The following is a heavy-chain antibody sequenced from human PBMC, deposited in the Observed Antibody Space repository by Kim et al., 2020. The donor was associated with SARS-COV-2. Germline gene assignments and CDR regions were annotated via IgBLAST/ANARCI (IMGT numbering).Heavy chain of an antibody. D-gene: IGHD5-18*01. CDR3: AKDQGYSYGCLDY. Sequence: YADHEKGRFTISRDNSKNPLYLQMNSLRAEDTAVYYCAKDQGYSYGCLDYWGQGTLVTVSS. V-gene: IGHV3-33*06. J-gene: IGHJ4*02.